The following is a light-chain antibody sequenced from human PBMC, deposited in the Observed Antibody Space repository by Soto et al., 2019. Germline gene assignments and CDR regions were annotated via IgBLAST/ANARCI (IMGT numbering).Light chain of an antibody. Sequence: EIVLTQSPATLSLYPGERATLSCRASQSVSSYLAWYQQKPGQAPRLLIYDASKRATGIPARFSGSGSGTDCTLTISSLEPEDLAVYYCQQRSNWPRTFGQGTKVEIK. V-gene: IGKV3-11*01. CDR2: DAS. CDR3: QQRSNWPRT. J-gene: IGKJ1*01. CDR1: QSVSSY.